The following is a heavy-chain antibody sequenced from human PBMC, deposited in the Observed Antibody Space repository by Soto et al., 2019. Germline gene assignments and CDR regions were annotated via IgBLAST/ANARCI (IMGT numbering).Heavy chain of an antibody. CDR1: GGSISSYY. V-gene: IGHV4-59*01. Sequence: SETLSLTCTVSGGSISSYYWSWIRQPPGKGLEWIGYIYYSGSTNYNPSLKSRVTISVDTSKNQFSLKLSSVTAADTAVYYCARTLVLRYFDWFPAAFDIWGQGTMVTVSS. J-gene: IGHJ3*02. CDR2: IYYSGST. D-gene: IGHD3-9*01. CDR3: ARTLVLRYFDWFPAAFDI.